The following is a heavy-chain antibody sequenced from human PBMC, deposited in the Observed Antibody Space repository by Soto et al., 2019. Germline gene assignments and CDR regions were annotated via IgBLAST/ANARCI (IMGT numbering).Heavy chain of an antibody. CDR1: GFTFGDYA. CDR3: TREGTRDGYNSYYYYGMCV. Sequence: SLRLSCTASGFTFGDYAMSWVRQAPGKGLEWVGFIRSKAYGGTTEYAASVKGRFTISRDDSKSIAYLQMNSLKTEDTAVYYCTREGTRDGYNSYYYYGMCVWGQGTTVTVSS. J-gene: IGHJ6*02. D-gene: IGHD5-12*01. CDR2: IRSKAYGGTT. V-gene: IGHV3-49*04.